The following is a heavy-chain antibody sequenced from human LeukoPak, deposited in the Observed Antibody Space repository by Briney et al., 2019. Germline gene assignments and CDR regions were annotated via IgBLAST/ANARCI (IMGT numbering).Heavy chain of an antibody. CDR3: GRSGGYHPLDY. CDR2: MNANSGNV. J-gene: IGHJ4*02. D-gene: IGHD5-12*01. Sequence: ASVKVTCKTSGYTFTSYDINWVRQAPGQGLEWMGWMNANSGNVGFAQKFQGRVTMTRDTSINTAYMELCSLRSEDTAVYYCGRSGGYHPLDYWGQGTLVTVSS. V-gene: IGHV1-8*01. CDR1: GYTFTSYD.